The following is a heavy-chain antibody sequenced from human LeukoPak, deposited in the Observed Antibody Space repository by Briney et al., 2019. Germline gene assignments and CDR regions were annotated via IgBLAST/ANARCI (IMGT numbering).Heavy chain of an antibody. CDR2: INTNTGNP. V-gene: IGHV7-4-1*02. Sequence: ASVKVSCKASGYTFISYAMNWVRQAPGQGLEWMGWINTNTGNPTYAQGFTGRFVFSLDTSVSTAYLQISSLKAEDTAVYYCAREAYPRGRYDSSGYCSYWGQGTLVTVSS. J-gene: IGHJ4*02. CDR3: AREAYPRGRYDSSGYCSY. CDR1: GYTFISYA. D-gene: IGHD3-22*01.